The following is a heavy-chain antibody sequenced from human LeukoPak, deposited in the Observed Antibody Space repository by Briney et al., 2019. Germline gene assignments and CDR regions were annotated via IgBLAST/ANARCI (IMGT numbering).Heavy chain of an antibody. D-gene: IGHD3-3*01. Sequence: SETLSLTCCVYGGSFSGYYWSWLRQPPGKGLEWIGEIHPRGSPSYNPSLDSRVTISADTSKNQLSLKMTSVNAADTAVYYCASGGRGSSIPIFGVVIIYFDYWGQGTLVTVSS. CDR2: IHPRGSP. J-gene: IGHJ4*02. CDR1: GGSFSGYY. V-gene: IGHV4-34*01. CDR3: ASGGRGSSIPIFGVVIIYFDY.